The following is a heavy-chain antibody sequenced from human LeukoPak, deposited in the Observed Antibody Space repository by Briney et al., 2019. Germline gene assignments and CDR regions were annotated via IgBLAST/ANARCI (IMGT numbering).Heavy chain of an antibody. D-gene: IGHD1-7*01. J-gene: IGHJ6*03. CDR3: VRRWNYGIYYHIDV. CDR2: INDSERI. V-gene: IGHV4-34*01. CDR1: GGSFSNYY. Sequence: SETLSLTCAVYGGSFSNYYWGWIRQSPVKGLEWIGEINDSERIIYNPSLKSRVTISVEMSKNQFSLRLNSVTAADTAIYYCVRRWNYGIYYHIDVWGKGTTVTVSS.